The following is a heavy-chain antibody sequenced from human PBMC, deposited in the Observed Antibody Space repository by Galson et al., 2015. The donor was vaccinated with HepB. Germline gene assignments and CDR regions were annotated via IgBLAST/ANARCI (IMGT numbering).Heavy chain of an antibody. CDR2: ISYDGSNK. J-gene: IGHJ6*02. Sequence: SLRLSCAASGFTFSSYAMHWVRQAPGKGLEWVAVISYDGSNKYYADSVKGRFTISRDNSKNTLYLQMNSLRAEDTAVYYCAMGREGYYYYYGMDVWGQGTTVTVSS. V-gene: IGHV3-30-3*01. CDR1: GFTFSSYA. CDR3: AMGREGYYYYYGMDV. D-gene: IGHD3-16*01.